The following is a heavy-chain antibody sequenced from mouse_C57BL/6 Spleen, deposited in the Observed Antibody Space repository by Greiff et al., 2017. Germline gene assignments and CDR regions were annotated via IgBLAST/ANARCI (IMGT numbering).Heavy chain of an antibody. J-gene: IGHJ3*01. CDR3: TRRVTTGFAD. Sequence: QVQLQQSGAELVRPGASVTLSCKASGYTFTDYEMNWVKQTPVHGLEWIGAIYPETGGTAYNQKFKGKAILTADKSSSTAYMELRSLTSEDSAVYYCTRRVTTGFADWGQGTLVTVSA. CDR2: IYPETGGT. V-gene: IGHV1-15*01. D-gene: IGHD2-2*01. CDR1: GYTFTDYE.